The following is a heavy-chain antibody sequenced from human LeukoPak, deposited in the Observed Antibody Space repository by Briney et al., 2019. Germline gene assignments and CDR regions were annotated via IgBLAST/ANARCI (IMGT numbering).Heavy chain of an antibody. Sequence: SETLSLTCTVSGGSISTYYWSWVRQPPGKGLEWIGYIYSSGSTNYNPSLKSRVPISVDTSKNQFSLKLSSVTAADTAVYYCARQREYYESSGYYSFDYWGQGTLVTVSS. CDR2: IYSSGST. CDR3: ARQREYYESSGYYSFDY. J-gene: IGHJ4*02. V-gene: IGHV4-59*08. D-gene: IGHD3-22*01. CDR1: GGSISTYY.